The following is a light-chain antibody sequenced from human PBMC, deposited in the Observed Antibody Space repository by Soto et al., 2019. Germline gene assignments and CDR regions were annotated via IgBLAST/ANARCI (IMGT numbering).Light chain of an antibody. CDR2: AAS. CDR1: PSIRDSY. CDR3: QQYGSSPST. J-gene: IGKJ5*01. V-gene: IGKV3-20*01. Sequence: EIVFAPAPGPPASSPGGGAPHSLRHSPSIRDSYLAWYQQKPGQAPRLLIYAASSRATGIPDRSSDSGSGTDFSLTISRLQPEDFAVYYCQQYGSSPSTFGQGTRLEIK.